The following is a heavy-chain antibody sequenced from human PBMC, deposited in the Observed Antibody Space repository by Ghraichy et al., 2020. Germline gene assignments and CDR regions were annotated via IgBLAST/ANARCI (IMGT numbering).Heavy chain of an antibody. J-gene: IGHJ4*02. D-gene: IGHD2-8*01. V-gene: IGHV4-4*07. CDR2: IYPSGIT. Sequence: SQTLSLTCTVSGGSISNNYWSWIRQTAGKGLEWIGRIYPSGITNYNPSLKSRVTMSVDTSNNQFSLKLSSVTAADTAVYYWARDLGNGVNIDYWGQGTLVTVSS. CDR3: ARDLGNGVNIDY. CDR1: GGSISNNY.